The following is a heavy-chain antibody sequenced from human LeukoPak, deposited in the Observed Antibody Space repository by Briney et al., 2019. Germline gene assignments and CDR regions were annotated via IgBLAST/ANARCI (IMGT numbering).Heavy chain of an antibody. CDR2: ISAYNGNT. CDR3: ARDQGYYYDSSGLYDAFDI. V-gene: IGHV1-18*01. CDR1: GYTFTSYA. Sequence: ASVKVSCKASGYTFTSYAMHWVRQAPGQRLEWMGWISAYNGNTNYAQKLQGRVTMTTDTSTSTAYMELRSLRSDDTAVYYCARDQGYYYDSSGLYDAFDIWGQGTMVTVSS. J-gene: IGHJ3*02. D-gene: IGHD3-22*01.